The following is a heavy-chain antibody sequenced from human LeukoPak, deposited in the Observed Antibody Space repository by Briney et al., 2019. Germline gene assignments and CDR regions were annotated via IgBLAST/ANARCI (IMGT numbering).Heavy chain of an antibody. V-gene: IGHV3-23*01. Sequence: GGSLRLSCAASGFTFSNFAMMWVRQAPGTGLQGVSTITGYVATFYADSVGGRFTIFRDTSMNTLFLQMNSLGAEDTAVYYCAKGAAAGKVDWFDPWGQGTLVTVSS. J-gene: IGHJ5*02. CDR1: GFTFSNFA. CDR2: ITGYVAT. CDR3: AKGAAAGKVDWFDP. D-gene: IGHD6-13*01.